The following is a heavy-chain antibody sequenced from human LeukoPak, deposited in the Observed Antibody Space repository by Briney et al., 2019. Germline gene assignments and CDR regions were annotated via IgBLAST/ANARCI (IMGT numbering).Heavy chain of an antibody. CDR1: GGSFSGYY. D-gene: IGHD3-16*01. CDR2: INHSGST. J-gene: IGHJ4*02. CDR3: ARLVRGGYYFDY. Sequence: SETLSLTCAVYGGSFSGYYWSWIRQPPGKGLEWIGEINHSGSTNYNPSLKSRVTISVDTSKNQFSLKLSSVTAADTAVYYCARLVRGGYYFDYRGQGTLVTVSS. V-gene: IGHV4-34*01.